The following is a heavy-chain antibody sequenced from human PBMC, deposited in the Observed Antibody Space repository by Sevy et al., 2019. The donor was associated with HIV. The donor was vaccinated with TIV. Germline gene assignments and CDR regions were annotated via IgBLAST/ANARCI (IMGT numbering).Heavy chain of an antibody. Sequence: GGSLRLSCAASGISFSSYEMNWVRQAPGKGLERVSYISSSGSTIYYGDSLKGRFTVSGDNAKNSQFVQMNSLRAEDTGVYYCAREGSSHSMDVWGQGTTVTVSS. V-gene: IGHV3-48*03. J-gene: IGHJ6*02. CDR3: AREGSSHSMDV. CDR2: ISSSGSTI. D-gene: IGHD1-26*01. CDR1: GISFSSYE.